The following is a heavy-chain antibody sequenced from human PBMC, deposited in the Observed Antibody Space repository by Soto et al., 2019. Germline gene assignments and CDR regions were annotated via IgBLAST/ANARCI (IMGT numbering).Heavy chain of an antibody. D-gene: IGHD3-16*01. V-gene: IGHV2-5*02. CDR1: GFSLTTRGVG. J-gene: IGHJ5*02. Sequence: QITSKESGPPLVKPTQTLTLTCTFSGFSLTTRGVGVGWIRQPPGKALECLALIYWDDDKRYSPSLQSRLSITKDTSKNQVVLTMTNVDPVDTATYYCAHIPNYYQYDWFDPWGQGTLVSVSS. CDR3: AHIPNYYQYDWFDP. CDR2: IYWDDDK.